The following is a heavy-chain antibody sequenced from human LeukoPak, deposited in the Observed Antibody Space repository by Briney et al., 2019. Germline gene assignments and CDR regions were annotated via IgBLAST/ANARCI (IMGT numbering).Heavy chain of an antibody. D-gene: IGHD3-3*01. V-gene: IGHV3-23*01. CDR2: ISGSGGST. Sequence: GGSLRLSCAASGFIVSSNYMSWVRQAPGKGLEWVSAISGSGGSTYYADSVKGRFTISRDNSKNTLYLQMNSLRAEDTAVYYCAKGFWSGYYLFDYWGQGTLVTVSS. J-gene: IGHJ4*02. CDR1: GFIVSSNY. CDR3: AKGFWSGYYLFDY.